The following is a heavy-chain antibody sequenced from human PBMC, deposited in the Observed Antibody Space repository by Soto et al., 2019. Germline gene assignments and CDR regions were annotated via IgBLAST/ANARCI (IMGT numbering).Heavy chain of an antibody. Sequence: GGSLRLSCAASGFTFSSYWMSWVRQAPGKGLEWGANIKQDGSEKYYVDSVKGRFTISRDNAKNSLYLQMNSLSAEDTAVYYCARARYFDGLLPGYYFDYWGQGTLVTVSS. J-gene: IGHJ4*02. CDR3: ARARYFDGLLPGYYFDY. CDR1: GFTFSSYW. CDR2: IKQDGSEK. V-gene: IGHV3-7*01. D-gene: IGHD3-9*01.